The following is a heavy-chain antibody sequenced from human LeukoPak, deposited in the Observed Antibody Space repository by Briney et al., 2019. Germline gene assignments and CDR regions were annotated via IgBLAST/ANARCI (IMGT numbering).Heavy chain of an antibody. J-gene: IGHJ4*02. CDR3: ARTYCSSTSCYGLTFDY. V-gene: IGHV3-7*01. CDR1: GFTFSSYW. Sequence: TWGSLRLSCAASGFTFSSYWMSWVSQAPGKGLEWVANIKQDGSEKYYVDSVKGRFTISRDNAKNSLYLQMNSLRAEDTAVYYCARTYCSSTSCYGLTFDYWGQGTLVTVSS. D-gene: IGHD2-2*01. CDR2: IKQDGSEK.